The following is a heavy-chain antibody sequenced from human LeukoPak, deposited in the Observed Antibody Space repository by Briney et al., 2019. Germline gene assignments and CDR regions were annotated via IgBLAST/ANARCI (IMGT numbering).Heavy chain of an antibody. CDR2: IYHSGST. D-gene: IGHD3-22*01. Sequence: PSETLSLTCGVSGXSTSSRNWWSWVRQPPGKGLEWIGEIYHSGSTNYNPSLKSRLTISVDKSKNQFSLNLSSVTAADTAVYYCAREIYDSSGYYVDSWGQGGLVTVSS. V-gene: IGHV4-4*02. J-gene: IGHJ4*02. CDR3: AREIYDSSGYYVDS. CDR1: GXSTSSRNW.